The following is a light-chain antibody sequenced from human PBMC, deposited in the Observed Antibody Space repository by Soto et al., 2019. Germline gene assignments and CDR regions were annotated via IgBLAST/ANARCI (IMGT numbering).Light chain of an antibody. V-gene: IGLV1-40*01. CDR2: DSS. Sequence: QSEVPQAASVSRAPGARGTIYNTGGSSHIEAGYDVHWYQHLPGTAPKLLIYDSSNRPSGVPDRFSGSKSGTSASLAITGLQAEDEADYYCQSYDNSLSGSVFGGGTKVTVL. CDR3: QSYDNSLSGSV. J-gene: IGLJ2*01. CDR1: SSHIEAGYD.